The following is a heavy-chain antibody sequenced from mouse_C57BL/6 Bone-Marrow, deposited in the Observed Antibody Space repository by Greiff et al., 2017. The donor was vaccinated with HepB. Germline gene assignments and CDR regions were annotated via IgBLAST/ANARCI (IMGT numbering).Heavy chain of an antibody. CDR3: TREGPFLPYAMDY. V-gene: IGHV5-9-1*02. D-gene: IGHD3-3*01. CDR1: GFTFSSYA. CDR2: ISSGGDYI. Sequence: EVKVVESGEGLVKPGGSLKLSCAASGFTFSSYAMSWVRQTPEKRLEWVAYISSGGDYIYYADTVKGRFTISRDNARNTLYLQMSSLKSEDTAMYYCTREGPFLPYAMDYWGQGTSVTVSS. J-gene: IGHJ4*01.